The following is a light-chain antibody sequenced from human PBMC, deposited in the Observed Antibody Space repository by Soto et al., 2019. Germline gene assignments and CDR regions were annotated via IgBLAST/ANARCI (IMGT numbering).Light chain of an antibody. CDR3: QQYGSSPFT. J-gene: IGKJ3*01. Sequence: EIVLTQSPGTQALSPGERATLTCRARQSVSSSYLAWYQQKPGQAPRLLIYGASSRATGIPDRFSGSGSGTDFTLTISRLEPEDFAVYYCQQYGSSPFTFGPGTKVDIK. V-gene: IGKV3-20*01. CDR2: GAS. CDR1: QSVSSSY.